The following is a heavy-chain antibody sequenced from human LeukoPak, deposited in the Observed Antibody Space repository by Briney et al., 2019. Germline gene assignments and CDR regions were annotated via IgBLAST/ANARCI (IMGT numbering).Heavy chain of an antibody. CDR3: AKDLSIAARPRAFDY. CDR2: IGGSGTRT. J-gene: IGHJ4*02. V-gene: IGHV3-23*01. D-gene: IGHD6-6*01. Sequence: GGSLRLSRSASGFTFTTYGMNWVRQAPGKGLEWVPGIGGSGTRTYYADSVKGRFTISRDNSKNTLYLQMNSLRAEDTAVYYCAKDLSIAARPRAFDYWGQGTLVTVSS. CDR1: GFTFTTYG.